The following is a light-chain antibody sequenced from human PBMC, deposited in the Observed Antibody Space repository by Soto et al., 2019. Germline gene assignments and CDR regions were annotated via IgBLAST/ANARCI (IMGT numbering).Light chain of an antibody. CDR1: QSVSSY. V-gene: IGKV3-11*01. J-gene: IGKJ1*01. Sequence: ELVLTQSPATLSLSPGERATLSCWASQSVSSYLAWYQNKLGQAPRLLIYDASNRANAIPARFSGSGSGTDFTLTISSREPEDFAVYYCQQRSNWPWTFGQGTKVEIK. CDR3: QQRSNWPWT. CDR2: DAS.